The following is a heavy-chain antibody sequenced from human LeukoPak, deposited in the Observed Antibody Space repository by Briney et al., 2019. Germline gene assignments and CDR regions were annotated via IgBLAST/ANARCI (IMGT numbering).Heavy chain of an antibody. D-gene: IGHD6-6*01. V-gene: IGHV1-46*01. J-gene: IGHJ4*02. Sequence: ASVKVSCKASGYTFTSYYMHWVRQAPGQGLEWMGIINPSVGSTIYAQKFQGRVTMTRDTSISTAYMELSRLRSDDTAVYYCARGRWSSSILDWGQGTLVTVSS. CDR1: GYTFTSYY. CDR2: INPSVGST. CDR3: ARGRWSSSILD.